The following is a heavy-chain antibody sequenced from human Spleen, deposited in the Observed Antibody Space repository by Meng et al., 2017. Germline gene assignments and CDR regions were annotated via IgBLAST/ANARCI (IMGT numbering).Heavy chain of an antibody. J-gene: IGHJ4*02. CDR2: INAGNGNT. CDR1: GYSFTSYA. V-gene: IGHV1-3*01. Sequence: QVQLGQSRYWVKKPGASVKVSCKASGYSFTSYAMHWVRQAPGQRLEWMGWINAGNGNTKYSQKFQGRVTITRDTSARTAHLELSSLSSEDTAVYYCGRLGYCTTTSCYSDYWGQGTLVTVSS. D-gene: IGHD2-2*01. CDR3: GRLGYCTTTSCYSDY.